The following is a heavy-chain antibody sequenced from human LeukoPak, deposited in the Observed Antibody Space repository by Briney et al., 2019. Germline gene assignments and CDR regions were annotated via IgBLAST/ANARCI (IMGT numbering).Heavy chain of an antibody. V-gene: IGHV3-23*01. D-gene: IGHD1-26*01. CDR2: ISGSGGST. CDR3: AKDLEWEWELTSALDI. Sequence: GASLRLSCAASGFTFSSYAMSWVRQAPGKGLEWVSAISGSGGSTYYADSVKGRFTISRDNSKNTLYLQMNSLRAEDTAVYYCAKDLEWEWELTSALDIWGQGTMVTVSS. J-gene: IGHJ3*02. CDR1: GFTFSSYA.